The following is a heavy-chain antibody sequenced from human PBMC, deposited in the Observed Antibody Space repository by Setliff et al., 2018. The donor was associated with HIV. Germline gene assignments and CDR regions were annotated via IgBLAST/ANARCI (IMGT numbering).Heavy chain of an antibody. V-gene: IGHV3-7*03. Sequence: GGSLRLSCAASGFSFGSNWMSWVRQAPGKGLEWVANIKQDGSDKYYVDAVKGRFIISRDNAKNSVYLQMNSLRAEDTAVYYCARIPYSDSFFDSWGQGTLVTVSS. CDR3: ARIPYSDSFFDS. J-gene: IGHJ4*02. D-gene: IGHD4-17*01. CDR2: IKQDGSDK. CDR1: GFSFGSNW.